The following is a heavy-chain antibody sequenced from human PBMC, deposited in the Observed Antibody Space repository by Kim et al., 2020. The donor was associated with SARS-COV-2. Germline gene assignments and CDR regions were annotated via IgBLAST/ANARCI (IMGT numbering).Heavy chain of an antibody. CDR1: GFTFSSYS. D-gene: IGHD3-16*02. V-gene: IGHV3-21*01. J-gene: IGHJ4*02. Sequence: GGSLRLSCAASGFTFSSYSMNWVRQAPGKGLEWVSSISSSSSYIYYADSVKGRFTISRDNAKNSLYLQMNSLRAEDTAVYYCARGLYDYIWGSYRYTSPFVHWGQGPLVPVSS. CDR3: ARGLYDYIWGSYRYTSPFVH. CDR2: ISSSSSYI.